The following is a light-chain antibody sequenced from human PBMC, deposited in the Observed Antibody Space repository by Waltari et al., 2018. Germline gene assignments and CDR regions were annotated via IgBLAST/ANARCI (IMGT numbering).Light chain of an antibody. CDR1: SSNIGSYT. J-gene: IGLJ3*02. V-gene: IGLV1-44*01. CDR2: GND. Sequence: QSVLTQPPSASGTPGQRVTISCSGSSSNIGSYTVNWYQQFPGTDPKLLIHGNDQRPSGGPDRFSGSKSGTSASLSSSGLQSEDEGDYCCAAWDDSLNGLVFGGGTKLTVL. CDR3: AAWDDSLNGLV.